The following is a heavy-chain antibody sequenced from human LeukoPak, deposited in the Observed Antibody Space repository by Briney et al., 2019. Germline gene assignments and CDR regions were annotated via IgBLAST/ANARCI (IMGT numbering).Heavy chain of an antibody. D-gene: IGHD1-26*01. CDR3: ARDHEVGGTFYFDY. J-gene: IGHJ4*02. Sequence: GSSVKVSCKASGGTFSSYAISWVRQAPGQGLEWMGGIIPIFGTANYAQKFQGRVTITTDESTSTAYMELSSLRSEDTAVYYCARDHEVGGTFYFDYWGQGTLVTVSS. V-gene: IGHV1-69*05. CDR1: GGTFSSYA. CDR2: IIPIFGTA.